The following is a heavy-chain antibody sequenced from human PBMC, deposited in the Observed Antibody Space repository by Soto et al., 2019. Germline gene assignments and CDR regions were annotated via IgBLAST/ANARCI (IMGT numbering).Heavy chain of an antibody. J-gene: IGHJ5*02. CDR1: GFTFSNYW. V-gene: IGHV3-7*04. CDR3: AGGVYELDP. D-gene: IGHD3-16*01. CDR2: MKQDGSEK. Sequence: EVQLVESGGGLVQPGGSLRLSCVASGFTFSNYWMGWVRQAPGKGLEWAANMKQDGSEKYYLDSVKGRFTISRDNAKNSLFLQMNSLRAEDTAVYYCAGGVYELDPWGQGTLVTVSS.